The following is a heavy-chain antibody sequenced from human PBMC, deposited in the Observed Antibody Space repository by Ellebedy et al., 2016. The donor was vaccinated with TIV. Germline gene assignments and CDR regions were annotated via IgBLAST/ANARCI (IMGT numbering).Heavy chain of an antibody. D-gene: IGHD2-8*01. CDR3: ARETFIDDDLKVWGVFDI. CDR2: IYRGGET. V-gene: IGHV3-66*01. J-gene: IGHJ3*02. CDR1: EFTLNSHH. Sequence: GGSLRLSCAASEFTLNSHHVSRVRQAPGKGLEWVSTIYRGGETYSADSVRGRFTISRDTSNNTLFLQIDGLSAEEPAVYFCARETFIDDDLKVWGVFDIWGQGTVVAVSS.